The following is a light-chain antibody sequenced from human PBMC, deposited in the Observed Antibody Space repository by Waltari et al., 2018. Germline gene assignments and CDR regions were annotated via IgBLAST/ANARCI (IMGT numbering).Light chain of an antibody. CDR1: QIVSSH. CDR3: QQRSNWPS. CDR2: EAS. J-gene: IGKJ1*01. Sequence: IVLTQSPATLSLSPGDTATLSCRASQIVSSHLAWYQQKPGQAPRLLIYEASKRATGIPARFSGSGSGTDFTLTITSLEPEDFAVFFCQQRSNWPSFGPGTKVEIK. V-gene: IGKV3-11*01.